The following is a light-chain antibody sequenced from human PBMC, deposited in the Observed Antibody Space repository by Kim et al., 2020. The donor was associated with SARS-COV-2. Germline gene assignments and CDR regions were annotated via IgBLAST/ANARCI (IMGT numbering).Light chain of an antibody. Sequence: GRGFSISVDDTRSNIESNYVYWYQQLPGPAPKLLIYRNNQRPSGVPDRFSGSKSGTSASLAITGLQAEDEADYYCQSYDSSLSGYVFGTGTKVTVL. CDR1: RSNIESNY. J-gene: IGLJ1*01. V-gene: IGLV1-40*01. CDR3: QSYDSSLSGYV. CDR2: RNN.